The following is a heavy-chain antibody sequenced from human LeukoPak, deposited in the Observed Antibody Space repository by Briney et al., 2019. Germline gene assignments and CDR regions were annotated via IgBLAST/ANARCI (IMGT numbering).Heavy chain of an antibody. CDR2: ISSSGSTI. CDR3: ARGGTRHYDILTGYYLITHYFDY. CDR1: GFTFSSYE. J-gene: IGHJ4*02. D-gene: IGHD3-9*01. V-gene: IGHV3-48*03. Sequence: PGGSQRLSCAASGFTFSSYEMNWVRQAPGKGLEWVSYISSSGSTIYYADSVKGRFTISKDNAKNSMYLQMNSLRAEDTAVYYCARGGTRHYDILTGYYLITHYFDYWGQGTLVTVDS.